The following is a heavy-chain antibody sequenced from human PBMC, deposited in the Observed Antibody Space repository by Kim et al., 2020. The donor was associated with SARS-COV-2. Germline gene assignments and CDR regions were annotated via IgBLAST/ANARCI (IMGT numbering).Heavy chain of an antibody. CDR2: IYYSGIT. V-gene: IGHV4-31*03. J-gene: IGHJ3*02. Sequence: SETLSLTCTVSGGSISSGGYYWSWIRQHPGKGLEWIGYIYYSGITYYNPSLKSRVTISVDTSKNQFSLMLSSVTAADTAVYYCARGDTIFGVVINAFDIWGQGTMVTVSS. D-gene: IGHD3-3*01. CDR3: ARGDTIFGVVINAFDI. CDR1: GGSISSGGYY.